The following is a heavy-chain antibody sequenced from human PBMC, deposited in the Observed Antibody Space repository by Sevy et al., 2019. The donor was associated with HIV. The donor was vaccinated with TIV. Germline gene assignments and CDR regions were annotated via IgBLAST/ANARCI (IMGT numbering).Heavy chain of an antibody. Sequence: GGSLRLSCAASGFTFSSYAMSWVRQAPGKGLEWVSAISGSGGSPYYADSVKGRFTISRDNSKNTLYLQMNSLRAEDTAVYYCATDYLSHYYDSSGYGRNTDYWGQGTLVTVSS. V-gene: IGHV3-23*01. CDR1: GFTFSSYA. CDR2: ISGSGGSP. J-gene: IGHJ4*02. D-gene: IGHD3-22*01. CDR3: ATDYLSHYYDSSGYGRNTDY.